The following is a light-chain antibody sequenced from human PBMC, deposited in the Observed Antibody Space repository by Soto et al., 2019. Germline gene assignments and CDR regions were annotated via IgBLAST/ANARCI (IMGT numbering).Light chain of an antibody. CDR2: EGI. J-gene: IGLJ1*01. CDR1: SSTVGGCNI. V-gene: IGLV2-23*01. Sequence: QAVLTQPASVSWSPGQSITLSCTGTSSTVGGCNIVSWYQQHPGKAPKVIIYEGIKRPSGGPYRFLGSHFGSTASLTISGLHAEDEADYYSCSYVVATTYVFGTGTKVTVL. CDR3: CSYVVATTYV.